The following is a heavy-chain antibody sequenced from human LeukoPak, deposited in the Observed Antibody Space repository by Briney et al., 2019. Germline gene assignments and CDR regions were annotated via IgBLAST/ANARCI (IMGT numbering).Heavy chain of an antibody. CDR1: GLILSNYW. CDR3: ARSSGSGNYYNC. J-gene: IGHJ4*02. V-gene: IGHV3-7*03. CDR2: IVQDGNEM. D-gene: IGHD3-10*01. Sequence: GGSLRLSCAASGLILSNYWMNWVRRAPGKGLEWVANIVQDGNEMYYVDSVKGRFTISRDNAKNSLYLQMNSLRAEDTAVYYCARSSGSGNYYNCWGQRNLVIVSS.